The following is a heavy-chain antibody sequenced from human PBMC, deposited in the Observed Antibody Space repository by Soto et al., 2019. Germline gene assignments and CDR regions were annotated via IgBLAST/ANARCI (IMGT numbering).Heavy chain of an antibody. D-gene: IGHD2-15*01. Sequence: VQLQESGPGLVQPSGTLSLTCGVSGDSLNSDKWWSWVRQPPGKGLEWIGEIWQGGDTNYNPSLKSRAAMSLDKSSNQFFLKLTSVTAADTAVYYCAQNACGGGICNTAFDVWGPGTTVTVS. J-gene: IGHJ3*01. CDR2: IWQGGDT. CDR1: GDSLNSDKW. V-gene: IGHV4-4*02. CDR3: AQNACGGGICNTAFDV.